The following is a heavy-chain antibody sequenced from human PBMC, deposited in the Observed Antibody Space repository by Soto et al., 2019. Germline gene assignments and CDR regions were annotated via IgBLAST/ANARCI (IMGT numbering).Heavy chain of an antibody. Sequence: EVQVVESGGGLIQPGGSLRLSCEVSGFSVTANYMSWVRQAPGKGLEWVSVIYSGGSTYYIDSVKGRFSISRDISKNTLYLQMNGLRAEETAVYYCHGYGYWGQGTLVTVSS. CDR3: HGYGY. D-gene: IGHD5-12*01. J-gene: IGHJ4*02. CDR1: GFSVTANY. CDR2: IYSGGST. V-gene: IGHV3-53*01.